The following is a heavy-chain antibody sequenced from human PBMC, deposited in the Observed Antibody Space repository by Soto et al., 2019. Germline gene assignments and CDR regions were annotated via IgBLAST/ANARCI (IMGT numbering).Heavy chain of an antibody. CDR2: FGGGAGRT. V-gene: IGHV3-23*01. J-gene: IGHJ6*02. Sequence: GSLRLSCAASGFTFSSYAMSWVRQAPGKGLEWVSGFGGGAGRTFYADSVKGRCTISRDTSKDTLFLQLNSLTAEDTGVYYCAKSRSSFFYYGLDVWGQGTTVTVSS. D-gene: IGHD3-10*01. CDR1: GFTFSSYA. CDR3: AKSRSSFFYYGLDV.